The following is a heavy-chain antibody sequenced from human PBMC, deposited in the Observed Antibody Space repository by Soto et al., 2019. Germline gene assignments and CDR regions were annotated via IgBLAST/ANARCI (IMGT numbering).Heavy chain of an antibody. CDR1: GGSISSYY. CDR2: IYYSGST. D-gene: IGHD3-10*01. J-gene: IGHJ5*02. Sequence: SETLSLTCTVSGGSISSYYWSWIRQPPGKGLEWIGYIYYSGSTNYNPSLKSRVTISVDTSKNQFSLKLSSVTAADTAVYYCARDRAYVGSGSYGWFDPWGQGTLVTVSS. V-gene: IGHV4-59*01. CDR3: ARDRAYVGSGSYGWFDP.